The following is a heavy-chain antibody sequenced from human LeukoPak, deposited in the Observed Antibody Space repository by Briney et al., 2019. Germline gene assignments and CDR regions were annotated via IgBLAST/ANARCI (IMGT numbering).Heavy chain of an antibody. CDR1: GYTFTSYG. J-gene: IGHJ4*02. V-gene: IGHV1-18*01. D-gene: IGHD4/OR15-4a*01. CDR3: ARDPPATPRGLWSGFDY. CDR2: ISAYNGNT. Sequence: RASVKVSCKASGYTFTSYGISWVRQAPGQGLEWMGWISAYNGNTNYAQKLQGRVTMTTDTSTSTAYMELRSLRSDDTAVYYCARDPPATPRGLWSGFDYWGQGTLVTVSS.